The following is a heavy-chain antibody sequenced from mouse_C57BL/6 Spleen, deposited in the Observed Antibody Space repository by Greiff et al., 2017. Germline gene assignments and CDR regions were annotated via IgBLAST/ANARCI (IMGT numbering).Heavy chain of an antibody. CDR1: GYTFTSYW. D-gene: IGHD1-1*01. CDR2: IYPGSGST. J-gene: IGHJ4*01. V-gene: IGHV1-55*01. CDR3: ARWGRHYYGRAMDY. Sequence: QVQLQQPGAELVKPGASVKMSCKASGYTFTSYWITWVKQRPGQGLEWIGDIYPGSGSTNYNEKFKSKATLTVDTSSSTAYMQLSSLTSEDSAAYYCARWGRHYYGRAMDYWGQGTSVTVSS.